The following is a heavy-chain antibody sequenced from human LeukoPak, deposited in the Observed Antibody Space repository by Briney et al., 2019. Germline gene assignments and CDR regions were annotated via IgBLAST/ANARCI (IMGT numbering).Heavy chain of an antibody. D-gene: IGHD6-19*01. CDR1: GYTFTVYY. CDR2: INPNSGGT. J-gene: IGHJ4*02. V-gene: IGHV1-2*02. CDR3: ARDGAVAGTAYPEY. Sequence: ASVTVSFTSSGYTFTVYYIHWVRQAPGQGLEWMGWINPNSGGTKYAQKFQGRVTMTSDMSISTVYMELSSLTSDDTALYYCARDGAVAGTAYPEYWGQGTLVTVSS.